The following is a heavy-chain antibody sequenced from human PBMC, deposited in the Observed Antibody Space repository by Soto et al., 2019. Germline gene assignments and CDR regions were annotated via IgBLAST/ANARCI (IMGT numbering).Heavy chain of an antibody. D-gene: IGHD2-2*02. J-gene: IGHJ6*02. V-gene: IGHV1-69*06. CDR3: AGLEGGEIVVVPAAIGDYYGMDV. CDR1: GGTFSSYA. CDR2: IIPIFGTA. Sequence: QVQLVQSGAEVKKPGSSVKVSCKASGGTFSSYAISWVRQAPGQGLEWMGGIIPIFGTANYAQKFQGRVTITADKSTSTAYMELSSLRSEDTAVYYCAGLEGGEIVVVPAAIGDYYGMDVWGQGTTVTVSS.